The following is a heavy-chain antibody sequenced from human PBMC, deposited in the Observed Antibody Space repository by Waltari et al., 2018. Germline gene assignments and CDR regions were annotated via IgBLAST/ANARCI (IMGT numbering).Heavy chain of an antibody. J-gene: IGHJ4*02. CDR2: INPNTGDT. Sequence: QVQLVQSGAEVKKPGASVKVSCTASGYTFTGYYMHWVRQAPGQGLEWMGRINPNTGDTNYAQKFQGRVTTTRDTSISTAYMELSSLRSDDTAVYYCARDGGYSTDFDYWGQGTLVTVSS. CDR3: ARDGGYSTDFDY. D-gene: IGHD5-12*01. V-gene: IGHV1-2*06. CDR1: GYTFTGYY.